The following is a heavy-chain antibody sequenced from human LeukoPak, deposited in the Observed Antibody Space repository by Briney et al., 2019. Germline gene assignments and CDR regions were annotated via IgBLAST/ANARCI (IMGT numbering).Heavy chain of an antibody. CDR1: RFTFNNYF. J-gene: IGHJ4*02. D-gene: IGHD2-2*01. V-gene: IGHV3-74*01. Sequence: GGSLRLSCAASRFTFNNYFIHWVRHAPGKGLVWVSRITSDGSGTNYADSVKGRFTISRDNAKNTLYLQMNSLRVEDTAVYYCVNLGYCTTSSCQPWGQGTLVTVSS. CDR2: ITSDGSGT. CDR3: VNLGYCTTSSCQP.